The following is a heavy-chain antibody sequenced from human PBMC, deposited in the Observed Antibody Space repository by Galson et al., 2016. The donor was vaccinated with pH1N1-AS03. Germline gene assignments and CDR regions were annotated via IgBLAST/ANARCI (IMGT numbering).Heavy chain of an antibody. V-gene: IGHV3-23*01. CDR3: AKGRGWPVWHYGMDV. CDR1: GFTLSSYA. CDR2: ISGRGDSA. J-gene: IGHJ6*02. Sequence: SLRLSCAASGFTLSSYALTWVRQAPGKGLIWVSSISGRGDSAYYADSVKGRFTISRDKSKNTMYLQMNSLRAEDTAVYYCAKGRGWPVWHYGMDVWGQGTTVTVSS. D-gene: IGHD6-19*01.